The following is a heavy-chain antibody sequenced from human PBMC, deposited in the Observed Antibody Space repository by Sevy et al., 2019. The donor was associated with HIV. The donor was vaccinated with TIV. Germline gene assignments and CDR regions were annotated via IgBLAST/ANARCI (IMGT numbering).Heavy chain of an antibody. CDR1: DGSFSGYY. CDR2: INESGIT. D-gene: IGHD2-2*01. Sequence: KQSQTLSLTCAVHDGSFSGYYWNWIRQLPGKGLEWIREINESGITYYNPSLKSRVTISVDTSKKQFSLKLNSVTAVDSAVYFCARSPPVVVVPGAPSWFDPWGQGTLVTVSS. J-gene: IGHJ5*02. V-gene: IGHV4-34*01. CDR3: ARSPPVVVVPGAPSWFDP.